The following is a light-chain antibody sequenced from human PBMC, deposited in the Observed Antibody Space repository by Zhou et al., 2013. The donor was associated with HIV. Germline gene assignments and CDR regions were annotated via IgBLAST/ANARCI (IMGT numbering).Light chain of an antibody. CDR2: RAA. CDR1: QDIENF. J-gene: IGKJ1*01. Sequence: IQMTQSPSSLSASVGERITITCRASQDIENFLAWYQQKPGKVPNLLIYRAAYLQSGVPSRFSGGGSGTDFTLTINSLQPEDVATYYCQKSNSRPWTFGQGTQVEIK. V-gene: IGKV1-27*01. CDR3: QKSNSRPWT.